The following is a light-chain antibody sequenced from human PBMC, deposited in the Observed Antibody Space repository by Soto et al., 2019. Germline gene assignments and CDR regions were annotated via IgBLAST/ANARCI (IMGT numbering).Light chain of an antibody. V-gene: IGKV3D-15*01. J-gene: IGKJ4*02. CDR2: GAS. Sequence: EIVLTQSPATLSVSPGERAALSCRASQSVSSNLAWYHQKPGQPPRLLIFGASTRATGIPARFSGSGSEAEFTLTISSLQSEDFAVYYCQQYSVCPLTCGGGTKVEIK. CDR3: QQYSVCPLT. CDR1: QSVSSN.